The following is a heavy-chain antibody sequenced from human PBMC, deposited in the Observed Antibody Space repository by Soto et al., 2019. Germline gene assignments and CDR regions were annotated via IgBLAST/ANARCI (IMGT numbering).Heavy chain of an antibody. D-gene: IGHD1-1*01. J-gene: IGHJ4*02. CDR1: GFTFSNAW. V-gene: IGHV3-15*01. CDR2: IKSKTDGGTT. Sequence: GGSLRLSCAASGFTFSNAWMSWVRQAPGKGLEWLGRIKSKTDGGTTDYAAPVKGRFTISRDDSKNTLYLQMNSLKTEDTAVYYCTTDRTGSHQHGYWGQGTLVTVSS. CDR3: TTDRTGSHQHGY.